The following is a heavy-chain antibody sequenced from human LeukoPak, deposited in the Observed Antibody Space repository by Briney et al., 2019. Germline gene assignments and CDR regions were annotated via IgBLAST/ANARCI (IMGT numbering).Heavy chain of an antibody. Sequence: TGGSLRLSCAASGFTFSSYAMSWVRQAPGKGLQWVSGFSGSGGGTYYADSVKGRFTISRDNSKNTLFLQMNSLRAEDTAVYYCAKGASTSGYYYFDYWGQGTLVTVSS. V-gene: IGHV3-23*01. J-gene: IGHJ4*02. CDR1: GFTFSSYA. D-gene: IGHD3-22*01. CDR2: FSGSGGGT. CDR3: AKGASTSGYYYFDY.